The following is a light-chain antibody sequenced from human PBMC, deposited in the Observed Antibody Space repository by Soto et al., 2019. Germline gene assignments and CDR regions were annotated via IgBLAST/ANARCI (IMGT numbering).Light chain of an antibody. V-gene: IGKV1-27*01. J-gene: IGKJ3*01. CDR2: AAS. Sequence: DIQMTQSPSSLSASVGDRVTITCRASQGISNYLAWYQQKPGKVPKLLIYAASTLQSGVPSRFSGSGSGTDFTLTISTLQPEDVATYYCQKYNCALLFSFGPGTKVDIK. CDR1: QGISNY. CDR3: QKYNCALLFS.